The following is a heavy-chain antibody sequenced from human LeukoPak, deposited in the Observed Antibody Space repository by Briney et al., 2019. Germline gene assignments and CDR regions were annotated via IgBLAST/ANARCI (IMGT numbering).Heavy chain of an antibody. Sequence: ASVKVSCMESGYTFTSYYMHWVRPAPGQGLEWMGILNPSGGSTSYAQKFQGRGTITRNTSISTAYMELSSLRSEDTAVYYCARATQPYSSGWYGYYYYYMDVWGKGTTVTVSS. CDR3: ARATQPYSSGWYGYYYYYMDV. CDR1: GYTFTSYY. CDR2: LNPSGGST. D-gene: IGHD6-19*01. V-gene: IGHV1-46*01. J-gene: IGHJ6*03.